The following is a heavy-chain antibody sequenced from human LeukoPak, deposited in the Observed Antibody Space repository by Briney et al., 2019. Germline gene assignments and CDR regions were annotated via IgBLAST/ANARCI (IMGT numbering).Heavy chain of an antibody. CDR2: IIPIFGIA. J-gene: IGHJ5*02. D-gene: IGHD2-2*01. CDR1: GGTFSSYA. V-gene: IGHV1-69*04. Sequence: SVKVSCKASGGTFSSYAISWVRRAPGQGLEWMGRIIPIFGIANYAQKFQGRVTITADKSTSTAYMELSSLRSEDTAVYYCASVGVVVPAASNWFDPWGQGTLVTVSS. CDR3: ASVGVVVPAASNWFDP.